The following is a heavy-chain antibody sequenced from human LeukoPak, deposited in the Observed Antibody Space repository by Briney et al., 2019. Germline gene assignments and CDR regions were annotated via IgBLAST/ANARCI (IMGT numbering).Heavy chain of an antibody. D-gene: IGHD6-19*01. CDR2: ISYDGSNK. J-gene: IGHJ6*04. CDR1: GFTFSSYG. Sequence: PGRSLRLSCAASGFTFSSYGMHWVRQAPGKGLEWVAVISYDGSNKYYADSVKGRFTISRDNSKNTLYLQMNSLRAEDTAVYYCAKDGYSSGWFTSWDYYYGMDVWGKGTTVTVSS. V-gene: IGHV3-30*18. CDR3: AKDGYSSGWFTSWDYYYGMDV.